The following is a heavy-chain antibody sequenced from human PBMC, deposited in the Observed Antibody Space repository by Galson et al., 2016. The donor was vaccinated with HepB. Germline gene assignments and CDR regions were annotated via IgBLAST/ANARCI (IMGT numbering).Heavy chain of an antibody. CDR3: TTGAYYDPFDY. V-gene: IGHV3-15*01. Sequence: SLRLSCAASGSNFTNAWMSWVRQPPGKGLEWVGRIKSEDDGGTSDYVAAVQGRFTISRDPSKNTLYLEMNRLRTDDTAVYYCTTGAYYDPFDYWGQGTLVTVSS. J-gene: IGHJ4*02. CDR1: GSNFTNAW. D-gene: IGHD3-3*01. CDR2: IKSEDDGGTS.